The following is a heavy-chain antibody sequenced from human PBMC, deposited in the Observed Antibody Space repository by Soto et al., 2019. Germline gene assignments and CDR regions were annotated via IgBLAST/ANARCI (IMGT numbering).Heavy chain of an antibody. D-gene: IGHD3-16*01. Sequence: EVQLVESGGGLVQPGRSLRLSCAASGFTFDDYGLHWVRQAPGKGLEWVSGISWNSGDIGYADSVKGRFTISRDNTKNPLHLQMNRLRGEDTALYYCARRRTTLTKMITAFDYWGRGTLVTVSS. CDR1: GFTFDDYG. J-gene: IGHJ4*02. V-gene: IGHV3-9*01. CDR3: ARRRTTLTKMITAFDY. CDR2: ISWNSGDI.